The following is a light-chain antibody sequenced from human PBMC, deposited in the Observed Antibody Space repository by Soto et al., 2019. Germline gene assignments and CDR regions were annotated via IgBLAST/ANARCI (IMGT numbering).Light chain of an antibody. J-gene: IGKJ4*01. CDR1: QNVNSN. CDR3: QQYGSSPLT. V-gene: IGKV3-20*01. CDR2: GAS. Sequence: EIVMTQSPASLSVSPGERATLSCRASQNVNSNLAWYQQKPGQAPRLLISGASIRATGIPDRFTGSGSGTDFTLTISRLEPEDFAVYYCQQYGSSPLTFGGGTKVDIK.